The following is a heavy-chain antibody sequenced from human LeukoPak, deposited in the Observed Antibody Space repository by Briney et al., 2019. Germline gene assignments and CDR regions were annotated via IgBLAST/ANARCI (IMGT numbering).Heavy chain of an antibody. J-gene: IGHJ5*02. CDR2: IYYSGST. CDR1: GGSISSYY. D-gene: IGHD6-13*01. CDR3: ARGRYSSSWYKNWFDP. V-gene: IGHV4-59*08. Sequence: SETLSLTCTVPGGSISSYYWSWIRQPPGKGLEWIGYIYYSGSTNYNPSLKSRVTISVDTSKNQFSLKLSSVTAADTAVYYCARGRYSSSWYKNWFDPWGQGTLVTVSS.